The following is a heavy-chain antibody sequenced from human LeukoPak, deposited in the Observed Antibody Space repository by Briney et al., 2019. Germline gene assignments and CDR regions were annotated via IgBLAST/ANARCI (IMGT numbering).Heavy chain of an antibody. V-gene: IGHV4-59*01. Sequence: SETLSLTCTVSGGSISDYYWSWIRQPPGKGLEWIGYIHYSGSTNYYPSLKSRVTISVDTSKNQFSLKLSSVTAADTAVYYCARAIIVGAPAAPYYYYMDVWGKGTTVTVSS. J-gene: IGHJ6*03. CDR3: ARAIIVGAPAAPYYYYMDV. CDR1: GGSISDYY. D-gene: IGHD1-26*01. CDR2: IHYSGST.